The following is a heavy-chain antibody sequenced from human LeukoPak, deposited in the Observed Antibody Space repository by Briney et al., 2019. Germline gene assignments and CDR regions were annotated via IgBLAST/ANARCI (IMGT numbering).Heavy chain of an antibody. CDR1: GGSFSGYY. D-gene: IGHD3-22*01. CDR2: INHSGST. V-gene: IGHV4-34*01. Sequence: SETLSLTCAASGGSFSGYYWTWIRQPPGKGLEWIGEINHSGSTNYNPSLKSRVIISVDTSKNQFSLKLSSVTAADTAVYYCARGPLYYYDSSGYYFDYWGQGTLVTVSS. CDR3: ARGPLYYYDSSGYYFDY. J-gene: IGHJ4*02.